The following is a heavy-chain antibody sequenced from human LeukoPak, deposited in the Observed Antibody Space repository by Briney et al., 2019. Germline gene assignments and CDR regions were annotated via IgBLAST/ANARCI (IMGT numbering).Heavy chain of an antibody. CDR3: ARVREDPWNSAPHAFDI. J-gene: IGHJ3*02. CDR1: GYSISSDYY. Sequence: SETLSLTCTVSGYSISSDYYWGWIRQPPGKGLEWIASVSHSGSTYYNPSLKSRVTISVDTSKNQFSLKVTSVTAADTAVYYCARVREDPWNSAPHAFDIWGQGTMVTVSS. V-gene: IGHV4-38-2*02. CDR2: VSHSGST. D-gene: IGHD1-1*01.